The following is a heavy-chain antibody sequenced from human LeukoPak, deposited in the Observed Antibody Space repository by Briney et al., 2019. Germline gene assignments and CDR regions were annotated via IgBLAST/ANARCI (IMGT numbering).Heavy chain of an antibody. Sequence: SETLSLTCTVSGGSISSYYWSWIRQPPGKGLEWIGYIYYSGSTNYNPSLKSRVTISVDTSKNQFSLKLSSVTAADTAVYYCARSGSSWYDYYFDYWGQGTLVTVSS. CDR1: GGSISSYY. J-gene: IGHJ4*02. CDR3: ARSGSSWYDYYFDY. CDR2: IYYSGST. D-gene: IGHD6-13*01. V-gene: IGHV4-59*08.